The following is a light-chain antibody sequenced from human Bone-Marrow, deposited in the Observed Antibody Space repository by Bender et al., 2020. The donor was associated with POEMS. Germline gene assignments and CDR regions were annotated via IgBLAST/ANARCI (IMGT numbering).Light chain of an antibody. V-gene: IGLV1-44*01. CDR1: SSNIGAHA. Sequence: QSVLTQPPSASGTPGQRVTISCSGGSSNIGAHAVNLYQPLPGTAPKLLIYSSHRRPSEVPDRFSGSRSGTSASLAISGLQSEDEADYYCAVWDDSLNGWVFGGGTKLTVL. CDR3: AVWDDSLNGWV. CDR2: SSH. J-gene: IGLJ3*02.